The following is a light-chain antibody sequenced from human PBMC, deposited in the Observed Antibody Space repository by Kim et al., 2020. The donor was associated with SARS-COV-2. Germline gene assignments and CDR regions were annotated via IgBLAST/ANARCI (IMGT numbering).Light chain of an antibody. CDR1: SLRSYY. V-gene: IGLV3-19*01. CDR2: GKN. Sequence: SSELTQDPAVSVALVQTVRITCQGDSLRSYYATWYQQKPGQAPILVIYGKNNRPSGIPDRFSGSSSGNTASLTITGTQAGDEADYYCNSRDSNNNVLFGGGTRLTVL. J-gene: IGLJ2*01. CDR3: NSRDSNNNVL.